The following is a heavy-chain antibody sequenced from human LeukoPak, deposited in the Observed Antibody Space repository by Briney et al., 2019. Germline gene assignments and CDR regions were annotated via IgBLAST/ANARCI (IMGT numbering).Heavy chain of an antibody. Sequence: GGSLRLSCAASGFAFSNYGMNWVRQAPGKGLEWVSAISGSGGSTYYADSVKGRFTISRDNSKNTLYLQMNSLRAEDTAVYYCAKDSDYGDYEKGYWGQGTLVTVSS. CDR2: ISGSGGST. CDR3: AKDSDYGDYEKGY. D-gene: IGHD4-17*01. CDR1: GFAFSNYG. V-gene: IGHV3-23*01. J-gene: IGHJ4*02.